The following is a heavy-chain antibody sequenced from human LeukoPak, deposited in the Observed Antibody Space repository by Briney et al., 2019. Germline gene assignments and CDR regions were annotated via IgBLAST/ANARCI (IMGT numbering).Heavy chain of an antibody. Sequence: GESLRLSCAASGFTFSDYYMSWIRQAPGKGLEWVSYICDSGRTIYYADSVKGRFTISRDNAKNSGYVQMNNLRAEDTAVYYCARDRLGDYDHSGYYDKWGQGTLVTVSS. CDR2: ICDSGRTI. CDR3: ARDRLGDYDHSGYYDK. J-gene: IGHJ4*02. CDR1: GFTFSDYY. D-gene: IGHD3-22*01. V-gene: IGHV3-11*01.